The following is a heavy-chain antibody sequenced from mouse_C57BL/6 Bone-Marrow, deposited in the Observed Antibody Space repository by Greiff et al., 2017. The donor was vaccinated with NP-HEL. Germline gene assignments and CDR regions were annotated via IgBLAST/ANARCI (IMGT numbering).Heavy chain of an antibody. J-gene: IGHJ2*01. Sequence: EVKLQQSGPELVKPGASVKISCKASGYTFTDYYMNWVKQSHGKSLEWIGDINPNNGGTSYNQKFKGKATLTVDKSSSTAYMELRSLTSEDSAVYYCARNYGNYDYFDYWGQGTTLTVSS. V-gene: IGHV1-26*01. CDR3: ARNYGNYDYFDY. CDR1: GYTFTDYY. D-gene: IGHD2-1*01. CDR2: INPNNGGT.